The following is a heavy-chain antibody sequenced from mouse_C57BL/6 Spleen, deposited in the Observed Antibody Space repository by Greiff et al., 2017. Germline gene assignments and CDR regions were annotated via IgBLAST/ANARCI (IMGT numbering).Heavy chain of an antibody. V-gene: IGHV1-15*01. J-gene: IGHJ3*01. CDR1: GYTFTDYE. CDR2: IDPETGGT. CDR3: SGTGLAY. Sequence: QVQLQQSGAELVRPGASVTLSCKASGYTFTDYEMHLVKQTPVHGLEWIGAIDPETGGTAYNQKFKGKAILTADKSSSTAYMELRSLTSEDSAVYYCSGTGLAYWGQGTLVTVSA. D-gene: IGHD4-1*01.